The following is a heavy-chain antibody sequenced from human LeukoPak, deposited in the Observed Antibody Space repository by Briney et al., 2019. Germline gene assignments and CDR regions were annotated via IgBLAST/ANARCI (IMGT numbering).Heavy chain of an antibody. V-gene: IGHV5-51*01. CDR2: IYPGDSDT. J-gene: IGHJ5*02. CDR1: GYDFSTYW. D-gene: IGHD3-22*01. Sequence: GESLKISCKGSGYDFSTYWIGWVRQMPGKGLEWMGIIYPGDSDTRYSPSFQGQVTISADKSISTAYLQWSSLKASDTAMYYCARGTYYYDSSGYYSNWFDPWGQGTLVTVSS. CDR3: ARGTYYYDSSGYYSNWFDP.